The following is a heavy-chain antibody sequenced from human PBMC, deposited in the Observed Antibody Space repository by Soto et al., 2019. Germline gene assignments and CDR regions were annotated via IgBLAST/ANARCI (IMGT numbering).Heavy chain of an antibody. D-gene: IGHD6-6*01. Sequence: GASVKVSCKASGYTFTSYAMHLVRQAPRQGLGWMGWINAGNGNTKYSQKFQGRVTITRDTSASTAYMELSSLRSEDTAVYYCARDGAIAARPQSSVDYWGQGTLVTVSS. CDR1: GYTFTSYA. V-gene: IGHV1-3*01. CDR3: ARDGAIAARPQSSVDY. CDR2: INAGNGNT. J-gene: IGHJ4*02.